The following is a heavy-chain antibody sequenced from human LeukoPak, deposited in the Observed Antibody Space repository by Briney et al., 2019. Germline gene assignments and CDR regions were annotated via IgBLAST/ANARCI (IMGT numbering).Heavy chain of an antibody. CDR3: ARDRAYSSSWAFNWFDP. Sequence: SETLSLTCTVSGGSISSYYWSWIRQPPGKGLEWIGSIYYSGSTYYNPSLKSRVTISVDTSKNQFSLKLSSVTAADTAVYYCARDRAYSSSWAFNWFDPWGQGTLVTVSS. J-gene: IGHJ5*02. D-gene: IGHD6-13*01. V-gene: IGHV4-39*07. CDR1: GGSISSYY. CDR2: IYYSGST.